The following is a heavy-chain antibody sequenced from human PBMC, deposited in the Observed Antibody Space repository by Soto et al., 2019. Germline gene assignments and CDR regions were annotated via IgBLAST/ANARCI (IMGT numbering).Heavy chain of an antibody. CDR3: ARNYYDSSDRDYLDY. Sequence: ASVKVSCKASGGTFSSYAISWVRQAPGQGLEWMGGIIPITGGTNYAPKFQGRVTMTRDTSITTAYMELSRLRSDDTAVYYCARNYYDSSDRDYLDYWGQGTLVTVSS. CDR2: IIPITGGT. D-gene: IGHD3-22*01. CDR1: GGTFSSYA. V-gene: IGHV1-2*02. J-gene: IGHJ4*02.